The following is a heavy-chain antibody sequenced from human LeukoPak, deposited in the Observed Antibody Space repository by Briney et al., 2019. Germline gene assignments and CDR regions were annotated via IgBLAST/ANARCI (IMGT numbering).Heavy chain of an antibody. Sequence: ASVKVSCKASGYTFTGYYMHWVRQAPGQGLEWMGRINPNSGGTNYAQKFQGRVTITRNTSISTAYMELSSLRSEDTAVYYCARGGSWIQLWLAFDIWGQGTMVTVSS. J-gene: IGHJ3*02. D-gene: IGHD5-18*01. CDR3: ARGGSWIQLWLAFDI. CDR2: INPNSGGT. CDR1: GYTFTGYY. V-gene: IGHV1-2*06.